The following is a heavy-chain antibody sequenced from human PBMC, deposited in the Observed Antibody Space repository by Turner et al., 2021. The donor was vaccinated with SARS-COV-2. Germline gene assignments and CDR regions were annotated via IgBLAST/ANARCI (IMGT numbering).Heavy chain of an antibody. V-gene: IGHV3-21*01. CDR1: VFTFSSYS. J-gene: IGHJ6*02. D-gene: IGHD2-2*01. CDR3: ARDHRPVVVPAAKRAGSYYYGMDV. Sequence: EVQLVESGGGLVKPGGSLRLSCAASVFTFSSYSMNWVRQAPGKGLEWVSSISSSSSYIYYADSVKGRFTISRDNAKNSLYLQMNSLRAEDTAVYYCARDHRPVVVPAAKRAGSYYYGMDVWGQGTTVTVSS. CDR2: ISSSSSYI.